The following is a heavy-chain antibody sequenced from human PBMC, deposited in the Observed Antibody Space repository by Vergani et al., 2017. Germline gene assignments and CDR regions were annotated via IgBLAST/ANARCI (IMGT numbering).Heavy chain of an antibody. J-gene: IGHJ6*03. CDR2: IIPLFGTA. V-gene: IGHV1-69*01. Sequence: QVQLVQSGAEVKKPGSSVKVSCKASGGTFSNYAINWVRQAPGQGLEWMGGIIPLFGTANYAQRFQGRVTITADQSTNTAYMELSRLRSDDTAVYYCARGMGTLYYYYYXMDVWGKGTTVTVSS. CDR3: ARGMGTLYYYYYXMDV. CDR1: GGTFSNYA. D-gene: IGHD1-7*01.